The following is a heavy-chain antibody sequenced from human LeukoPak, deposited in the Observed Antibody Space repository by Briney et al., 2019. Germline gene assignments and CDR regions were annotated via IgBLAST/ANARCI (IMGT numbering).Heavy chain of an antibody. J-gene: IGHJ4*02. CDR1: GGSFSGYY. D-gene: IGHD3-10*01. V-gene: IGHV4-34*01. Sequence: SETLSLTCAVYGGSFSGYYWSWIRQPPGKGLEWIGEINHSGSTNYNPSLKSRVTISVDTSKNQFSLKLSSVTAADTAVYYCARDERYYGSGKSFVVFDYWGQGTQVTVSS. CDR3: ARDERYYGSGKSFVVFDY. CDR2: INHSGST.